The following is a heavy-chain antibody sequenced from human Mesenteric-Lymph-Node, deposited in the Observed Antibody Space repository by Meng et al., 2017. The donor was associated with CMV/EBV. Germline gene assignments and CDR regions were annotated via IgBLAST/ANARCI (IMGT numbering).Heavy chain of an antibody. V-gene: IGHV3-30*19. J-gene: IGHJ6*02. D-gene: IGHD2-2*01. CDR3: ARDDKYCSSTSCHPYYYYGMDV. Sequence: GGSLRLSCAASGFTFSSFGMHWVRQAPGKGLEWVAVISYDGSNKYYADSVKGRFTISRDNSKNTLYLQMNSLRAEDTAVYYCARDDKYCSSTSCHPYYYYGMDVWGQGTTVTVSS. CDR1: GFTFSSFG. CDR2: ISYDGSNK.